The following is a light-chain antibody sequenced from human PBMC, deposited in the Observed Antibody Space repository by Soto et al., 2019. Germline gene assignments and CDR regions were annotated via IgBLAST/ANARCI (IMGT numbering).Light chain of an antibody. V-gene: IGKV1D-12*01. J-gene: IGKJ2*01. CDR3: QQADSFPYT. CDR2: AVS. CDR1: QAISDW. Sequence: DIQMTQSPSSVSASVGDRVTITCRASQAISDWLAWYQQKPGLAPNLLIYAVSRLQRGVPSRFSGSGSGTEFTLTISSLQAEDSATYYCQQADSFPYTFGQGTKLEIK.